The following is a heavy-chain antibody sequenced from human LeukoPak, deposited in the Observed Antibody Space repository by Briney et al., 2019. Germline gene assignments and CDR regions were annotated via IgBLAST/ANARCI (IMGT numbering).Heavy chain of an antibody. CDR1: GGSISSGDYY. J-gene: IGHJ4*02. Sequence: SETLSLTCTVSGGSISSGDYYWSWIRQPPGKGLEWIGYIYYSGSTNYNPSLKSRVTISVDTSKNQFSLKLSSVTAADTAVYYCARGGLRFLDDYWGQGTLVTVSS. CDR2: IYYSGST. D-gene: IGHD2/OR15-2a*01. CDR3: ARGGLRFLDDY. V-gene: IGHV4-61*08.